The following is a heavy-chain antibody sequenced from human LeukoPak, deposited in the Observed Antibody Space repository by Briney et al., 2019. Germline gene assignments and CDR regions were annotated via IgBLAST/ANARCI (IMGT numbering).Heavy chain of an antibody. CDR1: GYTFTSYD. Sequence: ASVKVSCKASGYTFTSYDINWVRQATGQGLEWMGWMNPNSGNTGYAQKFQGRVTKTRNTSISTAYMELSSLRSEDTAVYYCARADSSSWTSYYYYGMDVWGQGTTVTVSS. V-gene: IGHV1-8*01. CDR3: ARADSSSWTSYYYYGMDV. J-gene: IGHJ6*02. CDR2: MNPNSGNT. D-gene: IGHD6-13*01.